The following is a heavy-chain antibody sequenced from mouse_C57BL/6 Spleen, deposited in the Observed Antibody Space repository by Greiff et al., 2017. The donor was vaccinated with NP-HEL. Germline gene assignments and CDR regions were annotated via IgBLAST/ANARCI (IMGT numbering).Heavy chain of an antibody. CDR3: ARELYYFDY. CDR1: GFTFSDYG. Sequence: VQLKESGGGLVKPGGSLQLSCAASGFTFSDYGMHWVRQAPEKGLEWVAYISSGSSTIYYADTVKGRFTISRDNAKNTLFLQMTSLRSEDTAMYYCARELYYFDYWGQGTTLTVSS. CDR2: ISSGSSTI. J-gene: IGHJ2*01. V-gene: IGHV5-17*01.